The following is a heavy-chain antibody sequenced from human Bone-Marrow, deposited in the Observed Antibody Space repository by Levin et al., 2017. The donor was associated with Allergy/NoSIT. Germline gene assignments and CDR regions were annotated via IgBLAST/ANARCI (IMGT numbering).Heavy chain of an antibody. J-gene: IGHJ4*02. CDR2: LIPILGIP. V-gene: IGHV1-69*02. D-gene: IGHD4-17*01. CDR1: GGTFSSYT. Sequence: SVKVSCKSSGGTFSSYTFSWVRQAPGQGLEWMGRLIPILGIPNYAQKIQDRVTITADRTTTTVYMELSTLRSEDTAVYYCAARDYGDYGPTDDYWGQGTLVTVSS. CDR3: AARDYGDYGPTDDY.